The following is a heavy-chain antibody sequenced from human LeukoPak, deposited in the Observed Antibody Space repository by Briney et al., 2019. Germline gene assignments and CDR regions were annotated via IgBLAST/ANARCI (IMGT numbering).Heavy chain of an antibody. Sequence: GGSLRLSCTASGLTFNSYAMHWVRQAPGRGLEWVAVITYDGSQRFYAESLKGRFTISRDSSKSTLYLQMHSLRVEDTAVYYCARGGSENQISGVDYWGQGTLVPVSS. V-gene: IGHV3-30*04. D-gene: IGHD1-14*01. J-gene: IGHJ4*02. CDR3: ARGGSENQISGVDY. CDR1: GLTFNSYA. CDR2: ITYDGSQR.